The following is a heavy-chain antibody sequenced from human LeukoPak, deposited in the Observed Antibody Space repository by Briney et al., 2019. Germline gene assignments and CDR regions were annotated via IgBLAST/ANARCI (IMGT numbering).Heavy chain of an antibody. V-gene: IGHV3-20*04. Sequence: PGGSLRLSCAASGFTFDDYGMSWVRQAPGKGLEWVSGINWNGGSTGYADSVKGRFTISRDNAKNSLHLQMNSLRAEDTALYYCAREDCSSTSCYAGMRRGWFDPWGQGTLVTVSS. J-gene: IGHJ5*02. D-gene: IGHD2-2*01. CDR3: AREDCSSTSCYAGMRRGWFDP. CDR1: GFTFDDYG. CDR2: INWNGGST.